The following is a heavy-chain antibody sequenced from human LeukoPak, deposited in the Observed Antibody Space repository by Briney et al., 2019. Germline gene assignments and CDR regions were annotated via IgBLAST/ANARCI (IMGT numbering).Heavy chain of an antibody. D-gene: IGHD2-2*01. CDR3: AIGGDSTTSCYRCFNY. CDR2: IFPDDSDT. CDR1: GYRFINYW. J-gene: IGHJ4*02. Sequence: PGESLKISCKGSGYRFINYWIGWVRQMPGKGLEWMGIIFPDDSDTRYSPSFQGQVTISADKSISTAYLQWSSLKAPDTAMYYCAIGGDSTTSCYRCFNYWGQGTLVTVSS. V-gene: IGHV5-51*01.